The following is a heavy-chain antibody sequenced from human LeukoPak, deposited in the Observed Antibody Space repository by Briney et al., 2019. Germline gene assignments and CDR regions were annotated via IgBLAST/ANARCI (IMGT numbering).Heavy chain of an antibody. CDR3: TTIGYSGYALDY. CDR2: IKGKSYGGTT. D-gene: IGHD5-12*01. J-gene: IGHJ4*02. CDR1: GFTFSNAW. V-gene: IGHV3-15*01. Sequence: GGSLRLSCAASGFTFSNAWMSWVRQAPGKGLEWVGRIKGKSYGGTTDYAAPVKGRFTISRDDSKNALYLHMNNLKTEDTAVYYCTTIGYSGYALDYWGQGTLVTVSS.